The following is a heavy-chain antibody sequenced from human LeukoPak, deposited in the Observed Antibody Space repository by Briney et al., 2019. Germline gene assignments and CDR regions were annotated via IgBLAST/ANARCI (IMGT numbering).Heavy chain of an antibody. J-gene: IGHJ6*02. CDR3: ARGAIAAAGEFYYYYYGMDV. V-gene: IGHV4-34*01. D-gene: IGHD6-13*01. CDR1: GGSFSGYY. Sequence: SETLSLTCAVYGGSFSGYYWSWIREPPGKGRGWVGEINHSGRTNYNPSLKSRVTISVHTSKNQFSLKLSSVTAADTAVYYCARGAIAAAGEFYYYYYGMDVWGQGTTVTVSS. CDR2: INHSGRT.